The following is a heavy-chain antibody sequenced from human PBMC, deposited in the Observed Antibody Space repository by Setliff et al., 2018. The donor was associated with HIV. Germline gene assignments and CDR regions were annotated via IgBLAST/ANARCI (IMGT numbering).Heavy chain of an antibody. V-gene: IGHV4-34*01. CDR2: INHSGST. CDR1: GGSFSGYY. D-gene: IGHD3-22*01. CDR3: ARNPAIPFYDSSGYYYRYYYYYKDV. J-gene: IGHJ6*03. Sequence: LSLTCAVYGGSFSGYYWSWIRQPPGKGLEWIGEINHSGSTNYNPSLKSRVTISVDTSKNQFSLKLSSVTAADTAVYYCARNPAIPFYDSSGYYYRYYYYYKDVWGKGTTVTVSS.